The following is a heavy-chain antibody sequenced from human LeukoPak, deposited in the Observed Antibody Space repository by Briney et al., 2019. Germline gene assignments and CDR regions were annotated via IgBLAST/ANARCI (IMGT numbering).Heavy chain of an antibody. CDR2: IRSKVNSYGT. D-gene: IGHD6-19*01. CDR3: ARRNIAVTGTLDAFDI. V-gene: IGHV3-73*01. Sequence: GGSLRLSCAASGFTFSGSAMHWVHQASGKGLEWVGRIRSKVNSYGTAYGASVKGRFIISRDDSKNTAYLQMNSLKTEDTAVYYCARRNIAVTGTLDAFDIWGQGTMVTVSS. J-gene: IGHJ3*02. CDR1: GFTFSGSA.